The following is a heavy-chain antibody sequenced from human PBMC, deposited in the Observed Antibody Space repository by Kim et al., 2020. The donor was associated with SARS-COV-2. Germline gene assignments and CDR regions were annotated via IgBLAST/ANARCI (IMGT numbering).Heavy chain of an antibody. V-gene: IGHV4-30-2*01. D-gene: IGHD3-10*01. CDR3: ASYGSGSYSHRAPYNWFDP. CDR1: GGSISSGGYS. J-gene: IGHJ5*02. CDR2: IYHSGST. Sequence: SETLSLTCAVSGGSISSGGYSWSWIRQPPGKGLEWIGYIYHSGSTYYNPSLKSRVTISVDRSKNQFSLKLSSVTAADTAVYYCASYGSGSYSHRAPYNWFDPWGQGTLVTVSS.